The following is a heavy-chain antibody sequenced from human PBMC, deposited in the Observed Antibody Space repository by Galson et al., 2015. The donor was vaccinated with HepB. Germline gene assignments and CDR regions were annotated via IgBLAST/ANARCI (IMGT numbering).Heavy chain of an antibody. CDR3: ARDSSSVDAFDI. J-gene: IGHJ3*02. D-gene: IGHD6-6*01. V-gene: IGHV3-30-3*01. CDR2: ISYDGSNK. Sequence: SLRLSCAASGFTFSSYAMHWVRQAPGKGLEWVAVISYDGSNKYYADSVKGRFTISRDNSKNTLYLQMNSLRAEDTAVYYCARDSSSVDAFDIWGQGTMVTVSS. CDR1: GFTFSSYA.